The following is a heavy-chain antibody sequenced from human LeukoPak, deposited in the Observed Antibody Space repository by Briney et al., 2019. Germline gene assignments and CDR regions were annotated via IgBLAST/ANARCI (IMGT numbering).Heavy chain of an antibody. V-gene: IGHV4-34*01. Sequence: SETLSLTCAVYGGSFSGYYWSWIRQPPGKGLEWIGEINHSGSTNYNPSLKSRVTISVDTSKNQFSLKLSSVTAANTAVYYCASSHFWSGYYTWDWFDPWGQGTLVTVSS. CDR3: ASSHFWSGYYTWDWFDP. D-gene: IGHD3-3*02. J-gene: IGHJ5*02. CDR1: GGSFSGYY. CDR2: INHSGST.